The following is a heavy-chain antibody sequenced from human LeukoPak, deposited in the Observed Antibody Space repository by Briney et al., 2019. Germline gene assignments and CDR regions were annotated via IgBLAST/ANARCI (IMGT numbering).Heavy chain of an antibody. CDR2: IRSKANSYAT. J-gene: IGHJ5*02. CDR3: TRHPRIAAAGTSPGDWFDP. V-gene: IGHV3-73*01. D-gene: IGHD6-13*01. Sequence: GGSLRLSCAASGFTFSGSALHWVRQASGKGLEWVGRIRSKANSYATAYAASVKGRFTISRDDSKNTAYLQMNSLKTEDTAVYYCTRHPRIAAAGTSPGDWFDPWGQGTLVTVPS. CDR1: GFTFSGSA.